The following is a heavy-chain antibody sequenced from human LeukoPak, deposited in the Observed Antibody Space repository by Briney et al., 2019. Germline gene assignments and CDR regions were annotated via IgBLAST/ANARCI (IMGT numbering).Heavy chain of an antibody. Sequence: GGSLRLYCAASGFTFSIYGMHWVRQAPGKGLEWVALIWYDGSNKFYADSVKGRFIISRDNSKNTLYLQLNSLRAEDTAVYYCARKRTDAFDIWGQGTMVTVSS. CDR3: ARKRTDAFDI. CDR1: GFTFSIYG. V-gene: IGHV3-33*01. J-gene: IGHJ3*02. CDR2: IWYDGSNK.